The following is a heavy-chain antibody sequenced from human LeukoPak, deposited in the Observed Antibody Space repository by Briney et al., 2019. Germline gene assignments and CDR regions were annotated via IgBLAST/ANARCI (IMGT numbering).Heavy chain of an antibody. CDR3: ARVSCSSTSCPRRDALDV. Sequence: SETLSLTCTVSGGSISYYYWSWIRQPPGKGLEWVGYIYYSGTTNYNPSLTGRVTISVDTFKDRFSLNLTSVTTADTAVYYCARVSCSSTSCPRRDALDVWGQGTMVTVSS. D-gene: IGHD2-2*01. J-gene: IGHJ3*01. V-gene: IGHV4-59*01. CDR1: GGSISYYY. CDR2: IYYSGTT.